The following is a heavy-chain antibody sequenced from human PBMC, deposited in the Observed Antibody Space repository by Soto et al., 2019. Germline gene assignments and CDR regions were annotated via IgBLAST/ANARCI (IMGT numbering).Heavy chain of an antibody. CDR3: ARCGAAATTSPPYYYYGMDV. CDR2: IWYDGSNK. Sequence: PGGSLRLSCAASGFTFSSYGMHWGRQAPGKGLEWVAVIWYDGSNKYYADSVKGRFTISRDNSKNTLYLQMNSLRAEDTAVYYCARCGAAATTSPPYYYYGMDVWGQGTTVTVSS. J-gene: IGHJ6*02. CDR1: GFTFSSYG. V-gene: IGHV3-33*01. D-gene: IGHD6-13*01.